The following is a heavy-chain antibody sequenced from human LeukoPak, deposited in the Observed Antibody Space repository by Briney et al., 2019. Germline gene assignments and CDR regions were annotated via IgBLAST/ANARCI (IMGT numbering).Heavy chain of an antibody. CDR3: ASDRWLGELWVDP. J-gene: IGHJ5*02. CDR2: IYYSGST. V-gene: IGHV4-39*01. CDR1: GGSISSSSYY. Sequence: SETLSLTCTVSGGSISSSSYYWGWIRQPPGEGLEWIGSIYYSGSTYYNPSLKSRVTISVDTSKNQFSLKLSSVTAADTAVYYCASDRWLGELWVDPWGQGTLVTVSS. D-gene: IGHD3-16*01.